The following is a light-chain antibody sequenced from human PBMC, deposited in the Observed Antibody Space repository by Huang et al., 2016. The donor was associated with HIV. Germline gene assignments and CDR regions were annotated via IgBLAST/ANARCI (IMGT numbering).Light chain of an antibody. CDR2: DGS. V-gene: IGKV3-11*01. Sequence: EVVLTQSPPTLSLFPGETATLSCRASQTIGTYVAWYQQRPGPGPRLLIYDGSNRAAGVPARISGAGSGTTFTLSISGLESEDFGVYYCQQRRSGPLTFGGGTKVEV. CDR3: QQRRSGPLT. CDR1: QTIGTY. J-gene: IGKJ4*01.